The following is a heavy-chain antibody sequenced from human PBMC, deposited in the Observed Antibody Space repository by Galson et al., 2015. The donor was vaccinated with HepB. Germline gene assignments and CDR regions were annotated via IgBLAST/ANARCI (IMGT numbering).Heavy chain of an antibody. D-gene: IGHD3-22*01. CDR1: GFSLSTSGVG. Sequence: PALVKPTQTLTLTCTFSGFSLSTSGVGVGWIRQPPGKALEWLALIYWDDDKRYSPSLKSRLTITMDTSKNQVVLTMTNMDPVDTATYYCAHQDDSSGYYSGVGCFDYWGQGTLVTVSS. CDR2: IYWDDDK. CDR3: AHQDDSSGYYSGVGCFDY. J-gene: IGHJ4*02. V-gene: IGHV2-5*02.